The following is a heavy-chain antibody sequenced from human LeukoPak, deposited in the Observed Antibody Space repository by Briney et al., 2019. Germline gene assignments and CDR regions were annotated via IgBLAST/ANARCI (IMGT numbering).Heavy chain of an antibody. D-gene: IGHD1-26*01. CDR2: IYYSGST. CDR1: GGSISNYY. J-gene: IGHJ2*01. V-gene: IGHV4-59*01. Sequence: PSETLSLTCTVSGGSISNYYGNWIRRPPGKGLEWIGNIYYSGSTNYNPSLKSRVTISVDTSKNQFSLKLSSLTAADTAVYYCARRGANSGSYSHFDLWGRGTLVTVSS. CDR3: ARRGANSGSYSHFDL.